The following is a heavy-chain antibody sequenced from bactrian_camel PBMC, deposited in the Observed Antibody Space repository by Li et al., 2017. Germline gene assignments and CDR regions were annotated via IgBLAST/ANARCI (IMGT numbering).Heavy chain of an antibody. CDR2: INSGGGAI. CDR3: VRDLGTTGWYFDN. CDR1: GFTFTDYD. J-gene: IGHJ6*01. Sequence: VQLVESGGGLVQPGGPLTPSCAASGFTFTDYDMSWVRQAPGKGLEWVSIINSGGGAIYYADSVKGRFTISRDNAKNTVYLQMNSVKPEDTAVYYCVRDLGTTGWYFDNWGQGTQVTVS. V-gene: IGHV3S40*01. D-gene: IGHD5*01.